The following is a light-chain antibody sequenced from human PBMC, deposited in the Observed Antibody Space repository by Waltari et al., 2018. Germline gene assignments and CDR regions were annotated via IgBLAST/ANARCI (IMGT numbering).Light chain of an antibody. J-gene: IGLJ2*01. CDR2: EGT. CDR1: GGDVGSFNL. V-gene: IGLV2-23*01. Sequence: QSALPQPASVSGSPGQSIPISCTATGGDVGSFNLVSWYQQRPGKAPKLMIYEGTKRPSGVSNRFSGSKSGNTASLTISGLQAEDEADYYCSSYAGTGTLVFGGGTKLTVL. CDR3: SSYAGTGTLV.